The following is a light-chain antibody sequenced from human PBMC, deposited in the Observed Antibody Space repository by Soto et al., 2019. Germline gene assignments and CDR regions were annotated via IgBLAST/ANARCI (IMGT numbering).Light chain of an antibody. V-gene: IGKV3-20*01. CDR1: QSVSSSY. Sequence: EIVLTQSPGTLSLSPGERATLSCRASQSVSSSYLAWYQQKPGQAPRLLIYGASSRATGIPDRFSGSGSGTDFTLTISRLVPEDFAVYYCQQYDSSPWTFGQGTKGEIK. CDR3: QQYDSSPWT. CDR2: GAS. J-gene: IGKJ1*01.